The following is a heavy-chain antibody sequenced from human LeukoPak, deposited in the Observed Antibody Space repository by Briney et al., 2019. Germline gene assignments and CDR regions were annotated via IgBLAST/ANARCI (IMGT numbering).Heavy chain of an antibody. CDR2: TYYRSKWYN. Sequence: SQTLSLTCAISGDSVSSNSAAWNWTRQSPSRGLEWLGRTYYRSKWYNDYAVSVKSRIAINPDTSKNQFSLQLNSVTPEDTAVYYCARGSGYDYYYGMDVWGQGTTVTVSS. D-gene: IGHD6-19*01. CDR1: GDSVSSNSAA. CDR3: ARGSGYDYYYGMDV. V-gene: IGHV6-1*01. J-gene: IGHJ6*02.